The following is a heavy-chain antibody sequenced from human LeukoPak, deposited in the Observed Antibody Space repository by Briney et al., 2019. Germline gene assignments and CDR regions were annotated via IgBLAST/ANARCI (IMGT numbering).Heavy chain of an antibody. Sequence: ASVKVSCKASGYTFTSYDHNWVRRATGQGLEWMGWMSPASGNTGYAQEFQGRVTMTRDTSVSTAYMELNSLRSEDTAVYYCARGPPNWGFDSWGQGTLVTVSS. D-gene: IGHD7-27*01. CDR1: GYTFTSYD. V-gene: IGHV1-8*01. CDR3: ARGPPNWGFDS. J-gene: IGHJ4*02. CDR2: MSPASGNT.